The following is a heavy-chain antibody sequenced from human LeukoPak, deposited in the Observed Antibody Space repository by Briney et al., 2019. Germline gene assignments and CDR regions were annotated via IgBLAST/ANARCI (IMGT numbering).Heavy chain of an antibody. J-gene: IGHJ4*02. CDR1: GYTFTGYY. Sequence: ASVKVSCKASGYTFTGYYVHWVRQAPGQGLEWMGWINPNSGGTNYAQKFQGRVTMTRDTSISTAYMELSRLRSDDTAVYYCAKATVTTEEFDYRGQGTLVTVSS. CDR2: INPNSGGT. CDR3: AKATVTTEEFDY. V-gene: IGHV1-2*02. D-gene: IGHD4-17*01.